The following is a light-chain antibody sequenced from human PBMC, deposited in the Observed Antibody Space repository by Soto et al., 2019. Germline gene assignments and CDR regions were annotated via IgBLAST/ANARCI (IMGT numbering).Light chain of an antibody. CDR3: QAYDYSLTASV. Sequence: QSVLTQPPSVSGAPGQRVTISCTGNSSNLGAGYDVHWYRQLPGAAPKLVIFGNRNRPSGVPERFSGSKPGTSASLAITGLQGEDEADYYCQAYDYSLTASVFGGGTKLTVL. CDR1: SSNLGAGYD. CDR2: GNR. J-gene: IGLJ3*02. V-gene: IGLV1-40*01.